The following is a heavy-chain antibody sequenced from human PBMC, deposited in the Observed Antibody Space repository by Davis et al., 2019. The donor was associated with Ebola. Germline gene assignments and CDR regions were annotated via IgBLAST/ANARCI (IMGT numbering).Heavy chain of an antibody. CDR2: IYYSGST. CDR3: ARGGAAYDKDAFDI. V-gene: IGHV4-59*01. D-gene: IGHD3-22*01. J-gene: IGHJ3*02. CDR1: GGSISSYY. Sequence: PSETLSLTCTVSGGSISSYYWSWIRQPPGKGLEWIGYIYYSGSTNYNPSLKSRVTISVDTSKNQFSLKLSSVTAADTAVYYCARGGAAYDKDAFDIWGQGTMVTVSS.